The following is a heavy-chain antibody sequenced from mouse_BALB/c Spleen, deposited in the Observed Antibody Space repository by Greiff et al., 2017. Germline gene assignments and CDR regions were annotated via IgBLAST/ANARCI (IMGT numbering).Heavy chain of an antibody. CDR2: ISSGGSYT. V-gene: IGHV5-6-4*01. D-gene: IGHD1-1*01. CDR3: TRDRYYGSSPYWYFDV. J-gene: IGHJ1*01. Sequence: EVMLVESGGGLVKPGGSLKLSCAASGFTFSSYTMSWVRQTPEKRLEWVATISSGGSYTYYPDSVKGRFTISRDNAKNTLYLQMSSLKSEDTAMYYCTRDRYYGSSPYWYFDVWGAGTTVTVSS. CDR1: GFTFSSYT.